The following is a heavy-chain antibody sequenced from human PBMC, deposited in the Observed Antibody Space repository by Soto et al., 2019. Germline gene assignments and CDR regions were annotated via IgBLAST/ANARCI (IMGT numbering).Heavy chain of an antibody. CDR2: INPSGGST. CDR3: AILWFGGSYFDY. D-gene: IGHD3-10*01. CDR1: GYTFTSYY. Sequence: AAVKVSCKASGYTFTSYYMHWVRQAPGQGLEWMGIINPSGGSTSYAQKFQGRVTMTRDTSTSTVYMELSSLRSEDTAVYYCAILWFGGSYFDYWGQGTLVTVSS. J-gene: IGHJ4*02. V-gene: IGHV1-46*03.